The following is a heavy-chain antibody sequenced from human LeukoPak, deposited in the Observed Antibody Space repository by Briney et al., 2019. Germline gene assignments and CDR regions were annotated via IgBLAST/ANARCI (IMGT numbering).Heavy chain of an antibody. Sequence: ASVKVSCKASGYTFTSYDINWVRQATGQGLEWMGWMNPNSGNTGYAQKFQGRVTMTRNTSISTAYMELSRLRSDDTAVYYCARDGYSSGWSFDYWGQGTLVTVSS. D-gene: IGHD6-19*01. CDR2: MNPNSGNT. CDR1: GYTFTSYD. J-gene: IGHJ4*02. CDR3: ARDGYSSGWSFDY. V-gene: IGHV1-8*01.